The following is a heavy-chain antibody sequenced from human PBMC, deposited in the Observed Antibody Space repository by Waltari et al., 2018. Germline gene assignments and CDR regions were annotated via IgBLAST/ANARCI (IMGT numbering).Heavy chain of an antibody. V-gene: IGHV4-4*02. CDR3: ARDRGRGLYLDS. J-gene: IGHJ4*02. CDR2: VDRSGRT. D-gene: IGHD2-15*01. Sequence: QLQLQESGPGLVKPSGTLSLTCVVSGDSMSSNYCWSWVRQSPGKGLEWIGQVDRSGRTNYNPSFASRVIMSLDTSINHFSLNILSATAADTATYYCARDRGRGLYLDSWGRGTLVSVSP. CDR1: GDSMSSNYC.